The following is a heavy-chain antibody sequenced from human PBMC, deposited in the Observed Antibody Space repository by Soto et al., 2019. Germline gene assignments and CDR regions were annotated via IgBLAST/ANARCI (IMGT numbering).Heavy chain of an antibody. V-gene: IGHV3-23*01. CDR3: AKHDSSGYYPDLFDY. Sequence: GGSLRLSCAASGFTFSSYAMSWVRQAPGKGLEWVSAISGSGGSTYYADSVKGRFTISRDNSKNTLYLQMNSLRAEDTAVYYCAKHDSSGYYPDLFDYWGQGTLVTVSS. J-gene: IGHJ4*02. D-gene: IGHD3-22*01. CDR1: GFTFSSYA. CDR2: ISGSGGST.